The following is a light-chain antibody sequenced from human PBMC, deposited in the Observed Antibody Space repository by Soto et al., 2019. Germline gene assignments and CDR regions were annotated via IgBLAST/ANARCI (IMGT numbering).Light chain of an antibody. Sequence: DIQMTQSPSSLSASVGDRVTIPCRASQSTSRFLNWYHPKPGKAPELLTYAPSSLQSGVPSRFSSSGSATDFPLTIISLQPEDFATYYCQQSYSPSAVTFGQGTRLEIK. V-gene: IGKV1-39*01. CDR1: QSTSRF. CDR2: APS. J-gene: IGKJ5*01. CDR3: QQSYSPSAVT.